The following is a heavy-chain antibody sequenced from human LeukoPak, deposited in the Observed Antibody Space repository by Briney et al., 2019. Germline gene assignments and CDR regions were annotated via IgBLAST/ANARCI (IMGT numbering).Heavy chain of an antibody. CDR3: ARDLTMVRGVYFDY. Sequence: GGSLRLSCAASGFTFSSYEMNWVRQAPGKGLEWVSYISSSGSTIYYADSVKGRFTISRDNAKNSLYLQMNSLRAEDTAVYYCARDLTMVRGVYFDYWGQGTLVTVSS. CDR2: ISSSGSTI. CDR1: GFTFSSYE. D-gene: IGHD3-10*01. J-gene: IGHJ4*02. V-gene: IGHV3-48*03.